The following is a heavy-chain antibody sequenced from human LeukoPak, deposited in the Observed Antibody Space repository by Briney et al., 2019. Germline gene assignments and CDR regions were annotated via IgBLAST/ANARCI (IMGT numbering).Heavy chain of an antibody. Sequence: ASVKVSCKASGYTFTSYDINWVRQATGQGLEWMGWISAYNGNTNYAQKLQGRVTMTTDTSTSTAYMELRSLRSGDTAVYYCTRHTSPTFDYWGQGTLVTVSS. V-gene: IGHV1-18*01. J-gene: IGHJ4*02. CDR1: GYTFTSYD. D-gene: IGHD2-2*01. CDR2: ISAYNGNT. CDR3: TRHTSPTFDY.